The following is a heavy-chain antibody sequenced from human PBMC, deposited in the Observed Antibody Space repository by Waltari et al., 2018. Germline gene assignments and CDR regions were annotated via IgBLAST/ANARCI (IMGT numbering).Heavy chain of an antibody. CDR3: ARDQEIIVGCMDV. V-gene: IGHV3-48*03. J-gene: IGHJ6*02. CDR2: IRSSGGSI. Sequence: EVQLVESGGGLVQPGGSRRLSCAASEFIFSNYEMNWVRQPPGNGLEWMSYIRSSGGSIYYEASVEGRFTISRDNAKKSLYLQMNSLRAEDTAVYYCARDQEIIVGCMDVWGQGTAVTVSS. CDR1: EFIFSNYE. D-gene: IGHD3-22*01.